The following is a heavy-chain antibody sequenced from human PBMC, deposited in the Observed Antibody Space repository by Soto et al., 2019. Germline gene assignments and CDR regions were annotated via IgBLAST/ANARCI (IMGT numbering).Heavy chain of an antibody. J-gene: IGHJ3*02. CDR2: INSSGST. D-gene: IGHD3-10*01. V-gene: IGHV4-34*01. Sequence: QVQLQQWGAGLLKPSETLSLTCSVYAGSFPTYYWSWIRQPPGKGLEWIGEINSSGSTNYHQSLKIRLTISVDTSKNQFSLRLTSVTAADTAVYYCARIRARFSRSAFDIWGQGTMVTVSS. CDR1: AGSFPTYY. CDR3: ARIRARFSRSAFDI.